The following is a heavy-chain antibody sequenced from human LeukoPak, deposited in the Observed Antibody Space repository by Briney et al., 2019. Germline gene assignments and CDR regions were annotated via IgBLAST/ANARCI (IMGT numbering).Heavy chain of an antibody. V-gene: IGHV4-4*07. CDR3: ARTIVVVPAAMVWFDP. D-gene: IGHD2-2*01. Sequence: SETLSLTCTVSGGSISSYYWSWIRQPAGKGLEWIGRIYTGGSTNYNPSLKSRVTMSVDTSKNQFSLKLSSVTAADTAVYYCARTIVVVPAAMVWFDPWGQGTLVTVSS. CDR2: IYTGGST. J-gene: IGHJ5*02. CDR1: GGSISSYY.